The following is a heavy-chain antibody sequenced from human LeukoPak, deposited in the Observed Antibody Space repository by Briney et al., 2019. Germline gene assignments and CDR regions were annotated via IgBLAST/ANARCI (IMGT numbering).Heavy chain of an antibody. V-gene: IGHV3-33*01. J-gene: IGHJ4*02. D-gene: IGHD3-22*01. CDR3: ARDLTSDNYYDSSGYHDY. CDR2: IWYDGSNK. Sequence: GGSLRLSCAASGFTFSSYGMHWVRQAPGKGLEWVAVIWYDGSNKYYADSVKGRFTISRDNSKNTLYLQMNSLRAEDTAVYYCARDLTSDNYYDSSGYHDYWGQGTLVTVSS. CDR1: GFTFSSYG.